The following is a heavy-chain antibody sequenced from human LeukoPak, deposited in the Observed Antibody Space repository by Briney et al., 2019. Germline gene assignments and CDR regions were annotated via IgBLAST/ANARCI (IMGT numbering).Heavy chain of an antibody. CDR1: GFTFSSYA. D-gene: IGHD3-22*01. Sequence: GGSLRLSCAASGFTFSSYAMSWVRQAPGKGLEWVSAISGSGGSTYYADSVKDRFTISRDNSKNTLYLQMNSLRAEDTAVYYCAKVDSSGYYPLDYWGQGTLVTVSS. CDR3: AKVDSSGYYPLDY. CDR2: ISGSGGST. J-gene: IGHJ4*02. V-gene: IGHV3-23*01.